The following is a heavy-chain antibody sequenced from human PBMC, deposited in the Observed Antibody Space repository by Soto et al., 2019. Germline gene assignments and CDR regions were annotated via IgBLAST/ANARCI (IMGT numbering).Heavy chain of an antibody. CDR3: ARSGSYRYFDY. CDR1: GGSFSGYY. Sequence: SETLSLTCAVYGGSFSGYYWSWIRQPPRKGLEWIGEINHSGSTTYNPSLKSRVTVSVDTSRNQFSLKLSSVTAADTAVYYCARSGSYRYFDYWGQGTLVTVSS. D-gene: IGHD3-16*02. J-gene: IGHJ4*02. V-gene: IGHV4-34*01. CDR2: INHSGST.